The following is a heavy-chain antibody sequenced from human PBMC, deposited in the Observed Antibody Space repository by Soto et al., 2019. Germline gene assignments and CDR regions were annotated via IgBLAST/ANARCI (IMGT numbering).Heavy chain of an antibody. CDR1: GFTIRTYG. Sequence: GGSLRLSCEASGFTIRTYGMSWVRQAPGKGLEWVSGISGDGATTYYTDSVKGRFTISRDISKNTLYLQMNSLRAEDTAIYYCAKLGSSSWSPHYYFDYWGQGTLVTVSS. CDR2: ISGDGATT. D-gene: IGHD2-2*01. V-gene: IGHV3-23*01. J-gene: IGHJ4*02. CDR3: AKLGSSSWSPHYYFDY.